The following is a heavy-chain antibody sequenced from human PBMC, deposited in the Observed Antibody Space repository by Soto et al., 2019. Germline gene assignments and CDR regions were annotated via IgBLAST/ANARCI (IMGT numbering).Heavy chain of an antibody. CDR3: AKDIHSSGQGGDY. J-gene: IGHJ4*02. D-gene: IGHD6-19*01. V-gene: IGHV3-9*01. CDR1: GFTFDDYA. Sequence: GGSLRLSCAASGFTFDDYAMHWVRQAPGKGLEWVSGISWNSGSIGYADSVKGRFTISRDNAKNSLYLQMNSLRAEDTALYYCAKDIHSSGQGGDYWGQGTLVTVSS. CDR2: ISWNSGSI.